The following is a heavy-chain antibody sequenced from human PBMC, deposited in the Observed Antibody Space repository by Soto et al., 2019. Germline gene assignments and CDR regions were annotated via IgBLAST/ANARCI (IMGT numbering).Heavy chain of an antibody. J-gene: IGHJ6*02. V-gene: IGHV3-30-3*01. D-gene: IGHD2-15*01. CDR1: GFTFSSYV. CDR3: ARAGCDGGSRYTLVGLRDGMDV. CDR2: ISYDGNNK. Sequence: QVQLVESGGGVVQPGRSLRLSCAASGFTFSSYVMHWVRQAPGKGLEWVAIISYDGNNKYYADSVKGRFTISRDNSKNTRYLQMNSLRAEDTAVYYCARAGCDGGSRYTLVGLRDGMDVWGQGTTVTVSS.